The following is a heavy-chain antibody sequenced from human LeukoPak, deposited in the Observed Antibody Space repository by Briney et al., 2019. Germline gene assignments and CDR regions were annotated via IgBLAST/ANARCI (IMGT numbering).Heavy chain of an antibody. V-gene: IGHV3-48*04. CDR3: ARDLRSYYGSGSCEFDY. J-gene: IGHJ4*02. CDR2: ISSSSSTI. D-gene: IGHD3-10*01. Sequence: GGSLRLSCAASGFTFSSYSMNWVRQAPGKGLEWVSYISSSSSTIYYADSVKGRFTISRDNAKNSLYLQMNSLRAEDTAVYYCARDLRSYYGSGSCEFDYWGQGTLVTVSS. CDR1: GFTFSSYS.